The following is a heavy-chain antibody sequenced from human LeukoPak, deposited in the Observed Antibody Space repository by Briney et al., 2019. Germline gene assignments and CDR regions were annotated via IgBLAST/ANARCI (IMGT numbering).Heavy chain of an antibody. CDR2: ISSHGGTT. V-gene: IGHV3-64*04. J-gene: IGHJ4*02. Sequence: GGSLRLSCSVSGFTFSSNTMHWVRQAPGKGLEYVSAISSHGGTTYYSDSVKGRFTVSRDNSKNTLYLQMTSLRAEDTAVYYCARPYDYWGQGNLVTVSS. CDR3: ARPYDY. CDR1: GFTFSSNT.